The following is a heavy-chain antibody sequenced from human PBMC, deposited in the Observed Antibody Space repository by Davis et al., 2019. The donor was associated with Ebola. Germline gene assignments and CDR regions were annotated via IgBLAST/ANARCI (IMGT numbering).Heavy chain of an antibody. CDR1: GGSFSGYY. J-gene: IGHJ6*02. Sequence: MPSETLSLTCAVYGGSFSGYYWSWIRQPPGKGLEWIGEINHSGSTNYNPSLKSRLTVSLDTSKNQFSLRLSSVTAADTAVYFCARQILRYYGMDVWGQGTTVTVSS. CDR3: ARQILRYYGMDV. V-gene: IGHV4-34*09. D-gene: IGHD3-9*01. CDR2: INHSGST.